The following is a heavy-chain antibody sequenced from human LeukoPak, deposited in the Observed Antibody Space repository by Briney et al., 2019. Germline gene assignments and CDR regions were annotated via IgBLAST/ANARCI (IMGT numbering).Heavy chain of an antibody. CDR3: AKAQDIVVVVAATDY. Sequence: GGSLRLSCAASGFTFSSYGMHWVRQAPGKGLEWVAVIRYDGSNKYYADSVKGRFTISRDNSKNTLYLQMNSLRAEDTAVYYCAKAQDIVVVVAATDYWGQGTLVTVSS. D-gene: IGHD2-15*01. CDR1: GFTFSSYG. V-gene: IGHV3-30*02. J-gene: IGHJ4*02. CDR2: IRYDGSNK.